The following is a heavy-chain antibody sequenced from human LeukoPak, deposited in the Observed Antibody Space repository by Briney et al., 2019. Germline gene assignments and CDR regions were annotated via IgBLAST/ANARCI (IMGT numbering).Heavy chain of an antibody. J-gene: IGHJ6*03. CDR2: INPNSGGA. D-gene: IGHD6-6*01. CDR3: ARAEKYSRRYYYYMDV. Sequence: ASVKVSCKASGYTFTGYYMHWVRQAPGQGLEWMGWINPNSGGANYAQKFQGRVTMTRDTSISTAYMELSRLRSDDTAVYYWARAEKYSRRYYYYMDVWGKGTTVTVSS. CDR1: GYTFTGYY. V-gene: IGHV1-2*02.